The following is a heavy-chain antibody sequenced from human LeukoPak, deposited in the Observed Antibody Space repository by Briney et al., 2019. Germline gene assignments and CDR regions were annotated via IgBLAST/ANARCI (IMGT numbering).Heavy chain of an antibody. Sequence: SETLSLTCSVSGGSISVYYWNWIRQSPGKGLEWIGSISYSGSTNYNPSLKSRVTISIDTSKNRFSLKVSSVIAADTAMYYCARGGSRSYTSSTLDYWGQGTLVTVSS. CDR3: ARGGSRSYTSSTLDY. V-gene: IGHV4-59*12. CDR1: GGSISVYY. CDR2: ISYSGST. J-gene: IGHJ4*02. D-gene: IGHD6-6*01.